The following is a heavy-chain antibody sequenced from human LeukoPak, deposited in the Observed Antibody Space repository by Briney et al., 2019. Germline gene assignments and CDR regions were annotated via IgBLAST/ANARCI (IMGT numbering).Heavy chain of an antibody. CDR2: IYYSGST. CDR3: RGVPAPKQLAAESSKH. Sequence: SETLSLTCTVSGGSISSYYWSWIRQPPGKGLEWIGYIYYSGSTNYNPSLKSRVTISVDTSKNQFSLKLSSVTAADTAVYYCRGVPAPKQLAAESSKHWAQGTLVTVSS. V-gene: IGHV4-59*01. D-gene: IGHD6-13*01. CDR1: GGSISSYY. J-gene: IGHJ1*01.